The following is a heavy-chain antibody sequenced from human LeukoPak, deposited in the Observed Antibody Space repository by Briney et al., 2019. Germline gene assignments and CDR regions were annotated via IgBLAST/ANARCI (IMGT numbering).Heavy chain of an antibody. CDR2: MSDSGNT. CDR1: SDSITNQY. Sequence: SETLSLTCTISSDSITNQYWSWIRQLPEDGLEWIGLMSDSGNTKFHPALMSRVTMSVDRSRNQVSLRLTSVTAADTAVYYCARVSLYDSSASFFASSYYSMDVWGKGTTVTVSS. D-gene: IGHD3-22*01. CDR3: ARVSLYDSSASFFASSYYSMDV. V-gene: IGHV4-59*11. J-gene: IGHJ6*03.